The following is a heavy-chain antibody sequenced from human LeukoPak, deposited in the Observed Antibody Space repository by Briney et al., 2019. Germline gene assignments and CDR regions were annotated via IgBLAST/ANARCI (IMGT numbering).Heavy chain of an antibody. D-gene: IGHD6-6*01. J-gene: IGHJ4*02. CDR1: GFTVSSNY. CDR2: IYNDGGT. CDR3: AKPRGQLVRTGYHFDY. V-gene: IGHV3-53*01. Sequence: GGSLRLSCAASGFTVSSNYMSWVRQAPGKGLEWVSVIYNDGGTYYADSVKGRFTISRDNSKNTLYLQMNSLTAEDTAVYYCAKPRGQLVRTGYHFDYWGQGTLVTVSS.